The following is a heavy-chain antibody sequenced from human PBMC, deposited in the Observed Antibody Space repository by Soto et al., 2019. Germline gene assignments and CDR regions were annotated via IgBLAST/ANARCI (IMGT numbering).Heavy chain of an antibody. J-gene: IGHJ4*02. D-gene: IGHD3-22*01. V-gene: IGHV3-30-3*01. CDR3: AATLVSHTYYDSSGSLDY. CDR2: ISYDGSNK. Sequence: GGSLRLSCAASGFTFSSYAMHWVRQAPGKGLEWVAVISYDGSNKYYADSVKGRFTISRDNSKNTLYLQMNSLRAEDTAVYYCAATLVSHTYYDSSGSLDYWGQGTLVTVSS. CDR1: GFTFSSYA.